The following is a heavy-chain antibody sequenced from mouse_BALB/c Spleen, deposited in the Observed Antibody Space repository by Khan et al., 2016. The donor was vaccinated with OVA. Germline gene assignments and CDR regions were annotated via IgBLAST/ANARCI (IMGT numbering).Heavy chain of an antibody. CDR1: GFTFSSFG. D-gene: IGHD2-3*01. Sequence: EVELVESGGGLVQPGGSRKLSCAASGFTFSSFGMHWVRQAPEKGLEWVAYISSGSSTIYYADTVKGRFTISRDTPKNTLFLQLTSLRSEDTAMYYCARDGNSDCDYWGQGTTLTVSS. J-gene: IGHJ2*01. V-gene: IGHV5-17*02. CDR2: ISSGSSTI. CDR3: ARDGNSDCDY.